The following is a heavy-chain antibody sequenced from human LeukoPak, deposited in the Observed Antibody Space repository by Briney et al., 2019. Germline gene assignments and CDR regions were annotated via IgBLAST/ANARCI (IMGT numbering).Heavy chain of an antibody. Sequence: SETLSLTCTVSGGSVSDYYWSWIRQPPGKGLEWIGYIHYSGSTKYKSSLKSRVTISVDTSKNQFSLKLNSVTAGDTAVYYCARGKEVITMLRGLKPGYYFDYWGQGTLVTVSS. CDR2: IHYSGST. D-gene: IGHD3-10*01. V-gene: IGHV4-59*02. CDR1: GGSVSDYY. CDR3: ARGKEVITMLRGLKPGYYFDY. J-gene: IGHJ4*02.